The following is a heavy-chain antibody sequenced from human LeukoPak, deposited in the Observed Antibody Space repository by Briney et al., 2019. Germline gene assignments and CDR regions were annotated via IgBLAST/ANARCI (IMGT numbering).Heavy chain of an antibody. V-gene: IGHV1-2*02. Sequence: ASVKVSCKASVYTFTGYYMHWVRQAPGHGLEWMGWINPNSGGTHYKPTFQGSVTMTRDTSISTAYMELSRLRSDDTAVYYCARGPYVPFPNWYFDLWGRGTLVTVSS. CDR1: VYTFTGYY. CDR2: INPNSGGT. J-gene: IGHJ2*01. CDR3: ARGPYVPFPNWYFDL. D-gene: IGHD3-10*02.